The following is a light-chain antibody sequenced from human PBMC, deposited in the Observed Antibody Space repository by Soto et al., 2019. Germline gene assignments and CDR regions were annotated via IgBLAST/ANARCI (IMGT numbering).Light chain of an antibody. J-gene: IGLJ2*01. CDR2: STS. V-gene: IGLV1-44*01. CDR1: TSNIGRNP. CDR3: AAWDDSLSGHVV. Sequence: QSVLTQPPSASGTPGQRVTISCSGTTSNIGRNPVNWYQQVPGTAPKLLIYSTSQRPSGVPARFSGSRSGTSASLAISGLQSEDEADYYCAAWDDSLSGHVVFGGGTKLTVL.